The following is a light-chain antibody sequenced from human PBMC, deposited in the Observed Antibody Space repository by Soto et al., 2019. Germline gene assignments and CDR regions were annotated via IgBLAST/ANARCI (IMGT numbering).Light chain of an antibody. CDR1: TSNIRDNR. CDR2: DDH. J-gene: IGLJ2*01. V-gene: IGLV1-51*01. CDR3: GTWDSRLTAVV. Sequence: QSVLTQPPSLSAAPGQKVTISCSGSTSNIRDNRVSWYQQVPGTAPKLLLYDDHRRPSGIPDRFSGSKSGTSATLDITGLQTGDEAHYYCGTWDSRLTAVVFGGGTKLTVL.